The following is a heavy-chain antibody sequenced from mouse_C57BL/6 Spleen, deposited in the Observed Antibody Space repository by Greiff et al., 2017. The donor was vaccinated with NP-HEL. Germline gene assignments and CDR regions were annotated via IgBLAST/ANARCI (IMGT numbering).Heavy chain of an antibody. CDR1: GFNIKDYY. Sequence: EVQLQQSGAELVKPGASVKLSCTASGFNIKDYYMHWVKQRTEQGLEWIGRIDPEDGETKYAPKFQGKATITADTSSNTANLQLSSLTSEDTAVYYCASGCTTVVATCAMDYWGQGTSVTVSS. CDR2: IDPEDGET. D-gene: IGHD1-1*01. V-gene: IGHV14-2*01. CDR3: ASGCTTVVATCAMDY. J-gene: IGHJ4*01.